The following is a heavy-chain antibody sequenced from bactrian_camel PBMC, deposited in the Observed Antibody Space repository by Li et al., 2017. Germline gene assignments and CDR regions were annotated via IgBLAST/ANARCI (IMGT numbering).Heavy chain of an antibody. V-gene: IGHV3S53*01. CDR1: GMHYTSYC. Sequence: HVQLVESGGGSVKAGGSLRLSCLMSGMHYTSYCAGWYRQPPGGIHEGIAAIDRDGTTQYADSMEGRFTISEDKAKNTLYLQINDLKPEDSGKYYCAAEGARQSRDGKCSTHPPAFGVRGRGTQVTVSS. CDR3: AAEGARQSRDGKCSTHPPAFGV. J-gene: IGHJ6*01. CDR2: IDRDGTT. D-gene: IGHD2*01.